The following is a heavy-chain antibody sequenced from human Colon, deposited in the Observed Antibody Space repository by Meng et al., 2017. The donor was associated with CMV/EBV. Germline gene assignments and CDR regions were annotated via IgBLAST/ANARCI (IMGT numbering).Heavy chain of an antibody. CDR3: ARGIAARPRFGY. D-gene: IGHD6-6*01. CDR2: IYYSGST. Sequence: SETLSLTCNVSGGSVYSYYWGWIRQPPGKGLEWIGSIYYSGSTYYNPSLKSRVTISVDTSKNQFSLKLSSVTAADTAVYYCARGIAARPRFGYWGQGTLVTVSS. CDR1: GGSVYSYY. J-gene: IGHJ4*02. V-gene: IGHV4-39*07.